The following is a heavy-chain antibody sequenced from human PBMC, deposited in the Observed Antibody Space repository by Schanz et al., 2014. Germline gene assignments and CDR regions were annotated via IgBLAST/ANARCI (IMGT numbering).Heavy chain of an antibody. CDR3: ARGGGPEDVFDI. J-gene: IGHJ3*02. D-gene: IGHD2-15*01. Sequence: QLQLVQSGAEVKKPGSSVKVSCKLSGGTFSSYTISWMRQAPGQGLEWMGKIIPVLNIATYAQRFQGRVSITADKSTSTAYMELISLTSEDTAVYYCARGGGPEDVFDIWGQGTILTVSS. CDR1: GGTFSSYT. CDR2: IIPVLNIA. V-gene: IGHV1-69*02.